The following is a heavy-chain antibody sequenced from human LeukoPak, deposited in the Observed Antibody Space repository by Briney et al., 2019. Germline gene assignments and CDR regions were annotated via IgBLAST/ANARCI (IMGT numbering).Heavy chain of an antibody. CDR3: ARFGGSYSV. Sequence: SETLSLTFTVSVCSISTYSWTWIRQPAGNGLEWIGGILLNGDVNYNPYLESRVYMSVETSNNQFSLELISVTAADTAVYYCARFGGSYSVWGQGTLVTVSS. J-gene: IGHJ4*02. D-gene: IGHD2-15*01. CDR1: VCSISTYS. CDR2: ILLNGDV. V-gene: IGHV4-4*07.